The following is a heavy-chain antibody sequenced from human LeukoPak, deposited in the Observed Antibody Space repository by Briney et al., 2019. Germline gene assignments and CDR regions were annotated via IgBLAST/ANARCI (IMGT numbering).Heavy chain of an antibody. D-gene: IGHD3-9*01. V-gene: IGHV1-2*02. CDR3: ASGDDILTGYYHPNGVY. J-gene: IGHJ4*02. Sequence: PWASVKVSCKASGYTFTSYGISWVRQAPGQGLEWMGWINPNSGGTNYAQKFQGRVTMTRDTSISTAYMELSRLRSDDTAVYYCASGDDILTGYYHPNGVYWGQGTLVTVSS. CDR1: GYTFTSYG. CDR2: INPNSGGT.